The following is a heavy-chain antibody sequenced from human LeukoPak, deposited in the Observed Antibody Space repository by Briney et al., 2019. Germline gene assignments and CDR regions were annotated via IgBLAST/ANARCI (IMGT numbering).Heavy chain of an antibody. D-gene: IGHD2-2*01. Sequence: SETLSLTCTVSGGSVRRGNYYWTWIRQPAGSGLEWIGRIYTSGTTDYNPSLRTRVTISVDASRNQFSLNLSSVTAADTAVYYCARDRVVVPPGVAFDIWGQGTMVTVSS. CDR1: GGSVRRGNYY. CDR3: ARDRVVVPPGVAFDI. CDR2: IYTSGTT. J-gene: IGHJ3*02. V-gene: IGHV4-61*02.